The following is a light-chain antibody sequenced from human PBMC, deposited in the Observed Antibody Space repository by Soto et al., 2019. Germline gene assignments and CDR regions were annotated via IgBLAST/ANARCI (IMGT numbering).Light chain of an antibody. Sequence: QYALTQPASVSGSPGQSITISCTGTSSDVGGYNYVSWYQQHPGKAPKLMIYEVSNRPSGVSNRFSGSKSGNTASLTISGLQAEDEAAYYCSSYTGTSTYVFGSGTKVTVL. J-gene: IGLJ1*01. CDR2: EVS. CDR1: SSDVGGYNY. CDR3: SSYTGTSTYV. V-gene: IGLV2-14*01.